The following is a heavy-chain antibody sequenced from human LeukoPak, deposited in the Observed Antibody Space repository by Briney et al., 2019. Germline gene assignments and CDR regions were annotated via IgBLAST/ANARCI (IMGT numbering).Heavy chain of an antibody. CDR3: ARSSSGWYYYYGMDV. V-gene: IGHV3-11*06. CDR2: ISSSSSYT. J-gene: IGHJ6*04. Sequence: GGSLRLSCAASGFTFSDYYMSWIRQAPGKGLEWVSYISSSSSYTNYADSVKGRSTISRDNAKNSLYLQMNSLRAEDTAVYYCARSSSGWYYYYGMDVWGKGTTVTVSS. D-gene: IGHD6-19*01. CDR1: GFTFSDYY.